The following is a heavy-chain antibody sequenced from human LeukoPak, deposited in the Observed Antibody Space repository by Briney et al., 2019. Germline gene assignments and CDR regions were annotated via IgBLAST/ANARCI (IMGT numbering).Heavy chain of an antibody. Sequence: ASVKVSCKASGYTFTGYYMHWVRQAPGQGLEWMGWINPNSGGTNYAQKFRGRVTMTRDTSISTAYMELSRLRSDDTAVYYCARDYGVGATGIDYWGQGTLVTVSS. V-gene: IGHV1-2*02. CDR3: ARDYGVGATGIDY. CDR2: INPNSGGT. J-gene: IGHJ4*02. CDR1: GYTFTGYY. D-gene: IGHD1-26*01.